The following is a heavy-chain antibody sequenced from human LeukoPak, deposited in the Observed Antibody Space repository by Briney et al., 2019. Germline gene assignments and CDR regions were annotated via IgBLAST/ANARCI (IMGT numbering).Heavy chain of an antibody. CDR3: ARGQEVPAAPGHYYFDY. CDR2: IWYDGSNK. Sequence: GGSLRLSCAASGFTFSSYGMHWVRQAPGKGLEWVAVIWYDGSNKYYADSVKGRFTISRDNSKDTLYLQMNSLRAEDTAVYYCARGQEVPAAPGHYYFDYWGQGTLVTVSS. V-gene: IGHV3-33*01. D-gene: IGHD2-2*01. CDR1: GFTFSSYG. J-gene: IGHJ4*02.